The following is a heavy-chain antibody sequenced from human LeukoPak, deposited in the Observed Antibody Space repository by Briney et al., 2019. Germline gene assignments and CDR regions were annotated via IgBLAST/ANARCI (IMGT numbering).Heavy chain of an antibody. CDR3: ATIAASDAEYFQH. Sequence: ASVKVSCKASGYTFTDYYIHWVRQAPGQGLEWMGGIIPIFGTANYAQKFQGRVTMTRDTSTSTVYVDVSSLRSDDTAVYYCATIAASDAEYFQHWGQGTLVTVSS. CDR2: IIPIFGTA. D-gene: IGHD6-6*01. J-gene: IGHJ1*01. V-gene: IGHV1-2*02. CDR1: GYTFTDYY.